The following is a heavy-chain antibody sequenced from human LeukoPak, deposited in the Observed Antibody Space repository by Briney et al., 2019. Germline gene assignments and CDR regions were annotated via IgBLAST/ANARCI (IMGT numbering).Heavy chain of an antibody. CDR1: GFTFSSYA. CDR3: ASSDIAAAGTIYY. D-gene: IGHD6-13*01. V-gene: IGHV3-23*01. Sequence: GGSLRLSCAASGFTFSSYAMSWVRQAPGKGLEWASAISGSGGSTYYADSVKGRFTISRDNSKNTLYLQMNSLRAEDTAVYYCASSDIAAAGTIYYWGQGTLVTVSS. J-gene: IGHJ4*02. CDR2: ISGSGGST.